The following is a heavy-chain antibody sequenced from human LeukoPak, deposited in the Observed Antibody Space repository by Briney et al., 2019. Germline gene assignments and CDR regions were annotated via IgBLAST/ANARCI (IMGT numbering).Heavy chain of an antibody. CDR2: IIPIFGTA. CDR3: ASSRPKYYYDSSGYYLGY. V-gene: IGHV1-69*13. Sequence: SVKVSCKASGSTFSSYAISWVRQAPGQGLEWMGGIIPIFGTANYAQKFQGRVTITADESTSTAYMELSSLRSEDTAVYYCASSRPKYYYDSSGYYLGYWGQGTLVTVSS. CDR1: GSTFSSYA. J-gene: IGHJ4*02. D-gene: IGHD3-22*01.